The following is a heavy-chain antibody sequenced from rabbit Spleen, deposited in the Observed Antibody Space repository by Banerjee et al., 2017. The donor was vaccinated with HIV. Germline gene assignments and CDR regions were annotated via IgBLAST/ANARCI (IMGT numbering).Heavy chain of an antibody. J-gene: IGHJ6*01. Sequence: QSLEESGGDLVKPGASLTLTCTASGVSFSSSSYMCWVRQAPGKGLEWIACIDTGSSGFTYFAAWAKGRFACSKTSSTTVTLQMTRLTAADTAAYFCARDLASVVGWNFGWWGPGTLITV. CDR2: IDTGSSGFT. D-gene: IGHD4-1*01. CDR3: ARDLASVVGWNFGW. V-gene: IGHV1S40*01. CDR1: GVSFSSSSY.